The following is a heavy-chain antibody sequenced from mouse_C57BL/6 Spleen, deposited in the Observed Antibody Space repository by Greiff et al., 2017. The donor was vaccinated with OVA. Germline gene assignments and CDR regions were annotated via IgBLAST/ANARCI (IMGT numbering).Heavy chain of an antibody. CDR2: ISSGSSTI. V-gene: IGHV5-17*01. D-gene: IGHD4-1*01. CDR3: ARAWDWYFDV. CDR1: GFTFSDYG. J-gene: IGHJ1*03. Sequence: EVQLQESGGGLVKPGGSLKLSCAASGFTFSDYGMHWVRQAPEKGLEWVAYISSGSSTIYYADTVKGRFTISRDNAKNTLFLQMTSLRSEDTAMYYCARAWDWYFDVWGTGTTGTVSS.